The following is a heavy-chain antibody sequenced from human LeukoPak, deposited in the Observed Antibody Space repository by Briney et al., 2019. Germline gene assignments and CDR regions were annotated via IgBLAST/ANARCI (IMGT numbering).Heavy chain of an antibody. CDR2: ISAYNGNT. CDR3: ARVGYYDILTGYWDYYYYMDV. CDR1: GYTFTSYG. J-gene: IGHJ6*03. D-gene: IGHD3-9*01. V-gene: IGHV1-18*01. Sequence: ASVKVSCKASGYTFTSYGISWVRQAPGQGLEWMGWISAYNGNTNYAQKLQGRVTMTTDTSTSTAYMELRSLRSDDTAVYYCARVGYYDILTGYWDYYYYMDVWGKGTTVTVSS.